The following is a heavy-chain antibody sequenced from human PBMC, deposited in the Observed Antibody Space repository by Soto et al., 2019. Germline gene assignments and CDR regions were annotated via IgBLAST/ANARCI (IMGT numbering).Heavy chain of an antibody. D-gene: IGHD3-16*01. J-gene: IGHJ5*02. CDR3: ARVKLGSYDWFDP. Sequence: EVQLVESGGGLVQTGGSLRLSCAASAFTFSNYWMHWVRQDPGKGLVWVARVNPDGSRTNYADSVKGRFTISRDNARTTLYLQMNSLRAEDTAVYYCARVKLGSYDWFDPWGQGTLVTVSS. CDR1: AFTFSNYW. V-gene: IGHV3-74*01. CDR2: VNPDGSRT.